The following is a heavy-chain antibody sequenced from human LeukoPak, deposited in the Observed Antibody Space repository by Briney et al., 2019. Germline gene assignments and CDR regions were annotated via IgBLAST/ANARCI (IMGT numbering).Heavy chain of an antibody. CDR2: INIGGTNT. J-gene: IGHJ4*02. V-gene: IGHV3-11*01. CDR1: GFTFNDYY. Sequence: GGSLRLSCAASGFTFNDYYMSWIGQPPGKGLEWLSYINIGGTNTHYADSVKGRFTISRDNAKNSLYLQMNSLRAEDTAVYYCARVPYWGQGTLVTVSS. CDR3: ARVPY.